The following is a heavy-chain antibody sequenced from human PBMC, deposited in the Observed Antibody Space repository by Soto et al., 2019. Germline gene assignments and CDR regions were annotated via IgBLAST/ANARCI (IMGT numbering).Heavy chain of an antibody. Sequence: QVQLQESGPGLVKPSGTLSLTCAVSGGSISSSNWWSWVRQPPGKGLEWIGEIYHSGSTNYNPSLKSRVTISVDKSKNQFSLKLSSVTAADTAVYYCARVPRDYDFWSGSNWFDPWGQGTLVTVSS. CDR3: ARVPRDYDFWSGSNWFDP. V-gene: IGHV4-4*02. CDR2: IYHSGST. CDR1: GGSISSSNW. D-gene: IGHD3-3*01. J-gene: IGHJ5*02.